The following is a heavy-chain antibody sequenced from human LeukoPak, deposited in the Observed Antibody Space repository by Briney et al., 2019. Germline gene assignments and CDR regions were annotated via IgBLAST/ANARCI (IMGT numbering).Heavy chain of an antibody. D-gene: IGHD2-21*02. CDR2: ISSESTNI. CDR1: GFNFNIEG. V-gene: IGHV3-21*01. Sequence: PGRYLLLHCADTGFNFNIEGMNWGRMAKGKGLEWVSSISSESTNIYYTDSVKGRFTIARDNAKNSLYLQMNSLIPEDTAVYYCSRDGSGSGDVWGQGTLVTVSS. J-gene: IGHJ4*02. CDR3: SRDGSGSGDV.